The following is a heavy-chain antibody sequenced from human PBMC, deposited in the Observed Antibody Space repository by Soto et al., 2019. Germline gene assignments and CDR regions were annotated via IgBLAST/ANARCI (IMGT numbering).Heavy chain of an antibody. CDR2: IYYSGST. J-gene: IGHJ6*02. CDR1: GGSISSGGYY. V-gene: IGHV4-31*03. D-gene: IGHD6-6*01. CDR3: ARDSSSSVYYYGMDV. Sequence: SSETLSLTCTVSGGSISSGGYYWSWIRQHPGKGLEWIGYIYYSGSTYYNPSLKSRVTISVDTSKNQFSLKLSSVTAADTAVYYCARDSSSSVYYYGMDVWGQGTTVTVSS.